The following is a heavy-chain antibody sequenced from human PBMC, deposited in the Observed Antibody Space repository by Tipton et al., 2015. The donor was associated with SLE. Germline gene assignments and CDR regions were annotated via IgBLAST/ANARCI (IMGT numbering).Heavy chain of an antibody. J-gene: IGHJ6*02. CDR3: ARDTQSSTSWLFYYYYGMDV. CDR1: GFTFSSYA. D-gene: IGHD2-2*01. V-gene: IGHV3-30*04. Sequence: SLRLSCAASGFTFSSYAMHWVRQAPGKGLEWVAVISYDGSNKYYADSVKGRFTISRDNSKNTLYLQMNSLRAEDTAVYYCARDTQSSTSWLFYYYYGMDVWGQGTTVTVSS. CDR2: ISYDGSNK.